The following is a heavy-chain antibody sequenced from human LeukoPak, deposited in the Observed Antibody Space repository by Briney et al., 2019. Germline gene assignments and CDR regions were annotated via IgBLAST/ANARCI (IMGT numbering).Heavy chain of an antibody. V-gene: IGHV3-23*01. CDR3: AKSPLVLRFLEWFDY. D-gene: IGHD3-3*01. CDR1: GFTFSSYD. CDR2: ISGSGGST. Sequence: GGSLRLSCAASGFTFSSYDMSWIRQAPGKGLEWVSYISGSGGSTYYADSVKGRFTISRDNSKNTLYLQMNSLRAEDTAVYYCAKSPLVLRFLEWFDYWGQGTLVTVSS. J-gene: IGHJ4*02.